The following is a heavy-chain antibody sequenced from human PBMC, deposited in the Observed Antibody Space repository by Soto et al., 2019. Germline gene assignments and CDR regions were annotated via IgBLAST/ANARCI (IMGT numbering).Heavy chain of an antibody. CDR3: ARVWGGAFDI. J-gene: IGHJ3*02. CDR1: GGSISSGGYY. D-gene: IGHD3-10*01. V-gene: IGHV4-31*03. CDR2: IYYSGTT. Sequence: PSETLSLTCTVSGGSISSGGYYWYWIRQHPGKGLEWIGYIYYSGTTYYNPSLKSRVTISVDTSKNQFSLKLSSVTAADTAVYYCARVWGGAFDIWGQGTMVTVSS.